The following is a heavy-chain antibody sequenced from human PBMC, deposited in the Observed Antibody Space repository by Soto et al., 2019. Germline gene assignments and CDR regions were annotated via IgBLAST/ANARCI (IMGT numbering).Heavy chain of an antibody. CDR2: IYYSGST. J-gene: IGHJ5*02. V-gene: IGHV4-39*01. CDR3: ARQRSGYYRNNWFDP. Sequence: SETLSLTCTVSGGSISSSSYYWGWIRQPPGKGLEWIGNIYYSGSTYYNPSLKSRVTISVDTSKNQFSLKLNSVTAADTAVYYCARQRSGYYRNNWFDPWGQGTLVTVSS. D-gene: IGHD3-3*01. CDR1: GGSISSSSYY.